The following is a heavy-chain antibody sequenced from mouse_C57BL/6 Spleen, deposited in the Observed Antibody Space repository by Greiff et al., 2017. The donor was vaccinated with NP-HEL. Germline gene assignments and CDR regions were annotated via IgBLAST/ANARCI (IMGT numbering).Heavy chain of an antibody. CDR2: IDPSDSYT. Sequence: VQLQQPGAELVMPGASVKLSCKASGYTFTSYWMHWVKQRPGQGLEWIGEIDPSDSYTNYNQKFKGKSTLTVDKSSSTAYMQLSSLTSEDSAVYYCARGVLRYSYYFDYWGQGTTLTVSS. CDR1: GYTFTSYW. CDR3: ARGVLRYSYYFDY. D-gene: IGHD1-1*01. V-gene: IGHV1-69*01. J-gene: IGHJ2*01.